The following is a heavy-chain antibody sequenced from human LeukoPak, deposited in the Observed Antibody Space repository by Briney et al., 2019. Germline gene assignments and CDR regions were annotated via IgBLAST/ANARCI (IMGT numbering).Heavy chain of an antibody. J-gene: IGHJ5*02. D-gene: IGHD2-15*01. CDR2: ISYDGSNK. CDR3: ARGADGVSSNSRGWFDP. V-gene: IGHV3-30*14. CDR1: GFTFDDYA. Sequence: GGSLRLSCAASGFTFDDYAMHWVRQAPGKGLEWVAVISYDGSNKYYADSVKGRFTISRDNAKNSLYLQMNSLRAEDTAVYYCARGADGVSSNSRGWFDPWGQGTLVTVSS.